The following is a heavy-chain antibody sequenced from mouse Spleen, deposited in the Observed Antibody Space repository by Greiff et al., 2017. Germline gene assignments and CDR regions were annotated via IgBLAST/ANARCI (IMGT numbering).Heavy chain of an antibody. D-gene: IGHD2-1*01. CDR3: ARGIYPFAY. V-gene: IGHV1-50*01. Sequence: QVQLQQPGAELVKPGASVKLSCKASGYTFTSYWMQWVKQRPGQGLEWIGEIDPSDSYTNYNQKFKGKATLTVDTSSSTAYMQLSSLTSEDSAVYYCARGIYPFAYWGQGTLVTVSA. J-gene: IGHJ3*01. CDR1: GYTFTSYW. CDR2: IDPSDSYT.